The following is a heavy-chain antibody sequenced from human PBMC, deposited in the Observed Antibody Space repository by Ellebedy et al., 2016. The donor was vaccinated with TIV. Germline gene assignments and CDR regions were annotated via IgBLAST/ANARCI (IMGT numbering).Heavy chain of an antibody. CDR3: ARDLGKSTYSSSPLDY. J-gene: IGHJ4*02. CDR1: GFTFSSYA. CDR2: ITGSGGST. Sequence: GESLKISCAASGFTFSSYAMTWVRQAPGKGLEWVSAITGSGGSTYYADSVKGRLTISRDNAETSLYLQMNSLTAADTAVYFCARDLGKSTYSSSPLDYWGQGTLVTVSS. D-gene: IGHD6-6*01. V-gene: IGHV3-23*01.